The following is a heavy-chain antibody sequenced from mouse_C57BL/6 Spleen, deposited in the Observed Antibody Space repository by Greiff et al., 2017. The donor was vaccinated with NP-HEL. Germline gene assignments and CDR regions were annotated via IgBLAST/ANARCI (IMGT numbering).Heavy chain of an antibody. D-gene: IGHD2-5*01. CDR3: GRGDLNYSNYGGAWFDY. Sequence: VQLQQSGPELVKPGASVKISCKASGYTFTDYYMNWVKQSHGKSLEWIGDINPNNGGTSYNQKFKGKATLTVDKSSSTAYMELRSLTSEDSAVYYCGRGDLNYSNYGGAWFDYWGQGTLVTVSA. J-gene: IGHJ3*01. V-gene: IGHV1-26*01. CDR1: GYTFTDYY. CDR2: INPNNGGT.